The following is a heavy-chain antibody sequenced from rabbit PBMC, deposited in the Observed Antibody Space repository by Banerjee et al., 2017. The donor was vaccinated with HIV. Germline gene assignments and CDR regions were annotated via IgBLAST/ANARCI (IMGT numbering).Heavy chain of an antibody. CDR1: GFSFSSGYS. D-gene: IGHD6-1*01. CDR2: IGAGSGDS. Sequence: QQLVESGGGLVKPGATLTLTCKASGFSFSSGYSMSWVRRAPGKGLEWIGCIGAGSGDSDYASWAKVRFTISKSSSATVTMQITSLTAADTSFYFCASAYSDVYFDLWGPGTLVTVS. V-gene: IGHV1S40*01. J-gene: IGHJ4*01. CDR3: ASAYSDVYFDL.